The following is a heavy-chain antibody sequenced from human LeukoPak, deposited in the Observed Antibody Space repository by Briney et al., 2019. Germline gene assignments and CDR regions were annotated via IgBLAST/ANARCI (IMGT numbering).Heavy chain of an antibody. CDR1: GFTFSSYS. J-gene: IGHJ4*02. V-gene: IGHV3-48*01. CDR3: AKETYDFWSGACFDY. CDR2: ISSSSSTI. D-gene: IGHD3-3*01. Sequence: GGSLRLSCAASGFTFSSYSMNWVRQAPGKGLEWVSYISSSSSTIYYADSVKGRFTISRDNAKNSLYLQMNSLRAEDTAVYYCAKETYDFWSGACFDYWGQGTLVTVSS.